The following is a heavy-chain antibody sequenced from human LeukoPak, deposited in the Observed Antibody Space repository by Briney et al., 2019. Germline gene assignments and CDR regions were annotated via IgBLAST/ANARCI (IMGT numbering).Heavy chain of an antibody. D-gene: IGHD3-10*01. Sequence: PGGSLRLSCAASGFTFSSYPMTWVRQAPGKGLEWFSSMGTGAGDTYYADSVKGRFTISRDNSKNTLYLQMSNLRAEDTAVYYCAKYYYTSGLTGGRVFDYWGQGTLVTVSS. CDR3: AKYYYTSGLTGGRVFDY. CDR1: GFTFSSYP. V-gene: IGHV3-23*01. CDR2: MGTGAGDT. J-gene: IGHJ4*02.